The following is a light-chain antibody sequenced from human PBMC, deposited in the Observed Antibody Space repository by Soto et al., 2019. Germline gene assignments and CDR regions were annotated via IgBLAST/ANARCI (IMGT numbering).Light chain of an antibody. V-gene: IGLV2-14*02. CDR3: SSYTSSSTLLYV. J-gene: IGLJ1*01. CDR1: NSDLGSYNL. CDR2: EVS. Sequence: QSALTQPASVSGSPGQSITISCTGTNSDLGSYNLVSWFQQHPGKAPKLMIYEVSNRPSGVSNRFSGSKSGNTASLTISGLQAEDEADYYCSSYTSSSTLLYVFGTGTKLTVL.